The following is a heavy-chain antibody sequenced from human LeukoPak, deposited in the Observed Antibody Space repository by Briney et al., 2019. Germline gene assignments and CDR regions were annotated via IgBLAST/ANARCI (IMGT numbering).Heavy chain of an antibody. V-gene: IGHV3-48*01. D-gene: IGHD3-22*01. CDR3: AKAGVVIYYFDY. CDR2: ISSFSGTI. J-gene: IGHJ4*02. Sequence: PGGSLRLSCAASGFTFSSYSMNWVRQAPGKGLEWISYISSFSGTIDYADSVKGRFTITRDNAKNSLYLQMNSLRAEDTAVYYCAKAGVVIYYFDYWGQGTLVTVSS. CDR1: GFTFSSYS.